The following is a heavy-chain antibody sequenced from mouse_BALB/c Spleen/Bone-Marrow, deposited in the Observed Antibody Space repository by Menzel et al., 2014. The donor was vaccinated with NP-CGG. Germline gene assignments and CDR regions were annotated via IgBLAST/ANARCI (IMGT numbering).Heavy chain of an antibody. Sequence: VQLQQPGPDLVKPGASVKISCEASGYSFTGYYMYWVKQSHGKSLEWIGRLNPNNGCNSYNQKFKGKSILTVDKSSSTAYMELRSLTSEDTAVYYCSRDAMDYWGQGTSVTVSS. CDR3: SRDAMDY. CDR2: LNPNNGCN. J-gene: IGHJ4*01. CDR1: GYSFTGYY. V-gene: IGHV1-26*01.